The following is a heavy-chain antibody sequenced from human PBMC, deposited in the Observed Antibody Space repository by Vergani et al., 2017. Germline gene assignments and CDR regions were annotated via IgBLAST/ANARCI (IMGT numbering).Heavy chain of an antibody. D-gene: IGHD2-21*01. CDR1: GYTFTSYY. V-gene: IGHV1-46*01. CDR3: ARSIGYCAGATCRAYYFDH. Sequence: QVQLVQSGAEVKKPGASVKVSCKASGYTFTSYYMHWVRQAPGQGLEWMGIINPSGGSTSYAQKFQGRVTMTRDTSTDTSTRTVQMTLSSLRSEDTAVXYCARSIGYCAGATCRAYYFDHWGQGTRVTVSS. CDR2: INPSGGST. J-gene: IGHJ5*02.